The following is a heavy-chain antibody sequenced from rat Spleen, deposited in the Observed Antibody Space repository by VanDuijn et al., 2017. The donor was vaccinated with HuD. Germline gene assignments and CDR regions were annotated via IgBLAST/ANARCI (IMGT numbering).Heavy chain of an antibody. V-gene: IGHV2-30*01. CDR1: GFSLISYN. J-gene: IGHJ3*01. Sequence: QVQLKESGPGLVQPSQTLSLTCTVSGFSLISYNVHWVRQSSGKGLEWMGVMWSGGSTDYNSALKYRLNISRDTSKSQVFLKMNSLQTDDTAIYFCARSYGGYTQHWFAYWGQGTLVSVSS. D-gene: IGHD1-11*01. CDR2: MWSGGST. CDR3: ARSYGGYTQHWFAY.